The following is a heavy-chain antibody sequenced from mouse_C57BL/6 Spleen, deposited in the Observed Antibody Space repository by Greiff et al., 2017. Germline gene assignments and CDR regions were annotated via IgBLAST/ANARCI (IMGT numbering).Heavy chain of an antibody. D-gene: IGHD1-1*01. CDR3: ARLGTTVPYIDY. Sequence: VQLQQSGPELVKPGASVKISCKASGYSFTGYYMNWVKQSPEKSLEWIGEINPSTGGTTYNQKFKAKATLTVDKSSSTAYMQLKSLTSEDSAVYYCARLGTTVPYIDYWGQGTTLTVSS. CDR2: INPSTGGT. CDR1: GYSFTGYY. J-gene: IGHJ2*01. V-gene: IGHV1-42*01.